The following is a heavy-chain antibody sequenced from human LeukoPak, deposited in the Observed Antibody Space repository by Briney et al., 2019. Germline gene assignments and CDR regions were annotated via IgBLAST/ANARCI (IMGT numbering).Heavy chain of an antibody. CDR3: AKDYRYGSA. D-gene: IGHD6-19*01. V-gene: IGHV3-23*01. Sequence: GGSLRLSCAASGFTFNSFTFTWVRPAPGRELEWVSAINVRGDATFYAESVRGRFTISRDNSKNTLYLQMNSLGAEDTALYYCAKDYRYGSAWGPGTLVVVSS. CDR1: GFTFNSFT. CDR2: INVRGDAT. J-gene: IGHJ5*02.